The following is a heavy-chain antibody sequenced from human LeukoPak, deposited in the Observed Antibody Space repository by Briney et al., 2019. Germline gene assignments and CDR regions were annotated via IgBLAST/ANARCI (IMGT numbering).Heavy chain of an antibody. CDR3: AIYTTTRAWLDP. CDR1: GFTVSTYW. Sequence: GGSLRLSCAASGFTVSTYWMTWVRQAPGKGLEWVANIKEDGSQKYYVDSVKGRFTISRDNANNSLYLQMESLRAEDTAVYYCAIYTTTRAWLDPWGQGPLATVSS. CDR2: IKEDGSQK. V-gene: IGHV3-7*01. J-gene: IGHJ5*02. D-gene: IGHD2-2*02.